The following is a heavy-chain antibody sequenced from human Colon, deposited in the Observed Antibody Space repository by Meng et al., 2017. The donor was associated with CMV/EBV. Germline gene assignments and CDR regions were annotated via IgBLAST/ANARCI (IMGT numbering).Heavy chain of an antibody. D-gene: IGHD5-24*01. V-gene: IGHV1-2*02. Sequence: ASVKVSCKASGYIFTNYYIHWVRQAPGQGLEWMGWLNPDSGDTIYAQHFQGRVTMTGDTSTDTAYMELSSLRSDDTAVYFCARDRPHRGNLKKGAFDVWGRGTMVTVSS. J-gene: IGHJ3*01. CDR3: ARDRPHRGNLKKGAFDV. CDR1: GYIFTNYY. CDR2: LNPDSGDT.